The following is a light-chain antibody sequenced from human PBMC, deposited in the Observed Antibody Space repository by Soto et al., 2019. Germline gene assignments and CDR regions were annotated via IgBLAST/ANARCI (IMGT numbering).Light chain of an antibody. V-gene: IGKV2-28*01. CDR1: QSLLHSNGVNY. Sequence: DIVMTQSPLSLPVTPGEPASISCRSSQSLLHSNGVNYLDWFLQKPGQSPQVLIYLGSNRASGVPDRFSGSGSGTDFTLKINRVEAEDVGVYYCMQSLRTPHTFGQGTKLEIK. CDR2: LGS. J-gene: IGKJ2*01. CDR3: MQSLRTPHT.